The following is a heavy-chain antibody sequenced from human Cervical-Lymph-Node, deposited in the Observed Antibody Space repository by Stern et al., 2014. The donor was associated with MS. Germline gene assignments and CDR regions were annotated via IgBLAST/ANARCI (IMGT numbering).Heavy chain of an antibody. CDR2: IIPIFGTP. J-gene: IGHJ6*02. CDR3: ATPSTVTVGGMDV. Sequence: QVQLVQSGAEVKKPGSSVKVSCKASGGTFSTQAINWVRQAPGQGLEWVGGIIPIFGTPNYAQKVQDRVTLTADESTSTASMALSSLRSEDTAVYDCATPSTVTVGGMDVWGQGTTVTVSS. D-gene: IGHD4-17*01. CDR1: GGTFSTQA. V-gene: IGHV1-69*01.